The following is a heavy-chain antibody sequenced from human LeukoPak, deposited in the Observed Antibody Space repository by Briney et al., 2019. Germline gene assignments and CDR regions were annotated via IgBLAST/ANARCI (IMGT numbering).Heavy chain of an antibody. V-gene: IGHV4-59*08. Sequence: SETLSLTCTVSGGSISSYYWSWIRQPPGKGLEWIGYIYYSGSTYYNPSLKSRVTISVDTSKNQFSLKLSSVTAADTAVYYCATNRLDDYVWGSYRFDYWGQGTLVTVSS. J-gene: IGHJ4*02. CDR2: IYYSGST. D-gene: IGHD3-16*02. CDR3: ATNRLDDYVWGSYRFDY. CDR1: GGSISSYY.